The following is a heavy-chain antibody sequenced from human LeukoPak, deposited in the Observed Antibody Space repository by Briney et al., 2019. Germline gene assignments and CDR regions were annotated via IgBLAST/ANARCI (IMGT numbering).Heavy chain of an antibody. D-gene: IGHD6-19*01. CDR1: GLTFSSYA. CDR2: ISNDGTNK. Sequence: TLSLSSAASGLTFSSYAMDWVRQAPGKGLKWVAFISNDGTNKYYAHSVKGRFTIYRDNAKNTLYLQMNSLRAEDTAVYYCGRDQGGSIGWYGHYWGQGTLVTVPS. CDR3: GRDQGGSIGWYGHY. V-gene: IGHV3-30*04. J-gene: IGHJ4*02.